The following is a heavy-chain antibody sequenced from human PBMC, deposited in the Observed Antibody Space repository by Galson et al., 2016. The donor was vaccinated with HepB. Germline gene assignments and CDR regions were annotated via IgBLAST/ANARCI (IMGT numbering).Heavy chain of an antibody. D-gene: IGHD5-12*01. CDR1: GFTFSGYS. V-gene: IGHV3-21*01. J-gene: IGHJ4*02. Sequence: SLRLSCAASGFTFSGYSMSWVRQAPGKGLEWVSSITSYGSHIFYADSVMGRFTISRDNAKNALYLQMNRLRAEDTAVYYGARPVDSRGDPFNYWGQGTMVTVSS. CDR2: ITSYGSHI. CDR3: ARPVDSRGDPFNY.